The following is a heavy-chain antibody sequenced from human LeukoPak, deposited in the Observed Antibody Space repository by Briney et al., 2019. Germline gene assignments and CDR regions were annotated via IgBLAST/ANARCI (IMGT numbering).Heavy chain of an antibody. D-gene: IGHD6-13*01. V-gene: IGHV3-30*18. J-gene: IGHJ4*02. CDR3: AKDRSAAAVDY. Sequence: PGRSLRLSCAASGFTFSSYGMHWVRQAPGKGLEWVAFISYDGTNKYYADSVKGRFTISRDNSKNTLYLQMNTLRAEDTAVYYCAKDRSAAAVDYWGQGTLVTVSS. CDR1: GFTFSSYG. CDR2: ISYDGTNK.